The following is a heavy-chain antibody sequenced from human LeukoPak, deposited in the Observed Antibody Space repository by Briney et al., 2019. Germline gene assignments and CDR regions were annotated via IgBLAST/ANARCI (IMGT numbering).Heavy chain of an antibody. CDR1: GGSYSGYY. J-gene: IGHJ3*02. CDR3: ARGWKRYAPLRAFDI. V-gene: IGHV4-34*01. CDR2: INHSGST. D-gene: IGHD5-24*01. Sequence: SETLSLTCAVYGGSYSGYYWSWIRQPPGKGLEWTGEINHSGSTNYNPSLKSRVTISVDTSKNQFSLKLSSVTAADTAVYYCARGWKRYAPLRAFDIWGQGTMVTVSS.